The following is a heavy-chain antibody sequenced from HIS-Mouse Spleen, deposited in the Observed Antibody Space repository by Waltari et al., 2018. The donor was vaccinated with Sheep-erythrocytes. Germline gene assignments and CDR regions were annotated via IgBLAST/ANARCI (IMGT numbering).Heavy chain of an antibody. CDR1: GGSISSYY. D-gene: IGHD1-26*01. Sequence: QVQLQESGPGLVKPSETLSLTCTVSGGSISSYYWSWIRQPPGKGLEWIGYIYYSGSTNYNPSLQSRVTISVATSKNQFSLKLSSVTAADTAVYYCARFSRPRFWPVGATAFDIWGQGTMVTVSS. J-gene: IGHJ3*02. V-gene: IGHV4-59*08. CDR3: ARFSRPRFWPVGATAFDI. CDR2: IYYSGST.